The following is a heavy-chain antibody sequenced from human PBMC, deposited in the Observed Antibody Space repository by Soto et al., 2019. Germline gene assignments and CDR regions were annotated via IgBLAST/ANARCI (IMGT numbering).Heavy chain of an antibody. Sequence: ASVKVSCKASVYTYTRYDVSWVRQATGQGLEWMGWMNPNSGNTGYAQKFQGRVTMTRNTSISTAYMELSSLRSEDTAVYYCAREVSYWFDPWGEGTLVTVSS. CDR3: AREVSYWFDP. CDR1: VYTYTRYD. CDR2: MNPNSGNT. V-gene: IGHV1-8*01. D-gene: IGHD2-8*01. J-gene: IGHJ5*02.